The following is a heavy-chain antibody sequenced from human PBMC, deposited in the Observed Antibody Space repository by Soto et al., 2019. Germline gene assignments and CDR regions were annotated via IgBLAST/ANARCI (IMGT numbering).Heavy chain of an antibody. V-gene: IGHV4-39*01. J-gene: IGHJ4*02. CDR3: AGHVRQHDSGDPIPRYFTY. CDR2: IYYSGNI. Sequence: PSETLSLTGFLCGDSISSITNSWGGIRQPPEKGLEWIGSIYYSGNIYYNPSLKSRVSISVDTSKNQFSLKLSSVTAAETAVYYSAGHVRQHDSGDPIPRYFTYCGRRARVIASS. D-gene: IGHD3-22*01. CDR1: GDSISSITNS.